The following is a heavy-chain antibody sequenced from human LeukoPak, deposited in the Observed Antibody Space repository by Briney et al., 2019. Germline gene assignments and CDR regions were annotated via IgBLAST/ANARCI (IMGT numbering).Heavy chain of an antibody. V-gene: IGHV3-30*03. J-gene: IGHJ4*02. CDR1: GFTFSNAW. CDR2: ISYDGNNK. D-gene: IGHD1-26*01. Sequence: GGSLRLSCAASGFTFSNAWMSWVRQAPGKGLEWVAFISYDGNNKDYADSVKGRFIFSRDNSKNTLYLQMNSLRLEDTAVYYCARVPQWELVVYFDYWGQGTLVTVSS. CDR3: ARVPQWELVVYFDY.